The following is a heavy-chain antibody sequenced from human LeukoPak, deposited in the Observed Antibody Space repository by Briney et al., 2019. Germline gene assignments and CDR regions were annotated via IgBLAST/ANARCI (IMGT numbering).Heavy chain of an antibody. CDR2: IKQDGSEK. D-gene: IGHD3-10*01. J-gene: IGHJ6*03. Sequence: EAGGSLRLSCVASGFTFSSYWMSWVRQAPGKGLEWVANIKQDGSEKYYVDSVKGRFTISRDNAKNSLYLQMNSLRAEDTAVYYCARDMVRGVIHYYYYMDVWGKGTTVTVSS. V-gene: IGHV3-7*01. CDR1: GFTFSSYW. CDR3: ARDMVRGVIHYYYYMDV.